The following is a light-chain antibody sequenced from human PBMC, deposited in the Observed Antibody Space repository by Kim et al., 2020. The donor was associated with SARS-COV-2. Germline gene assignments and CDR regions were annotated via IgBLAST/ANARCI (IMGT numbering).Light chain of an antibody. V-gene: IGKV1-33*01. CDR2: DVS. CDR3: QQYDFLPIT. J-gene: IGKJ5*01. CDR1: QDIRNY. Sequence: VGDRVTITCQASQDIRNYLNWYQQKLGEAPKVLIHDVSSLETGVSSRFSGHGSGTDFTLAISSLQPEDIATYYCQQYDFLPITFGQGTRLEIK.